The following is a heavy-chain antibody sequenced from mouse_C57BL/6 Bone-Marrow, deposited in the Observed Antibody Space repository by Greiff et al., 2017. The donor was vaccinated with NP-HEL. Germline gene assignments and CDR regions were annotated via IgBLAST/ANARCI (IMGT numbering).Heavy chain of an antibody. CDR2: ISYDGSN. CDR1: GYSITSGYY. J-gene: IGHJ2*01. CDR3: ARGSGLRHFDY. Sequence: VQLKESGPGLVKPSQSLSLTCSVTGYSITSGYYWNWIRQFPGNKLEWMGYISYDGSNNYNPSLKNRISITRDTSKNQFFLKLNSVTTEDTATYYCARGSGLRHFDYWGQGTTLTVSS. V-gene: IGHV3-6*01. D-gene: IGHD2-4*01.